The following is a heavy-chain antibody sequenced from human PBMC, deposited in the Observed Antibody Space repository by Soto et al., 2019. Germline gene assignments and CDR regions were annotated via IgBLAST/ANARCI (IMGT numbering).Heavy chain of an antibody. D-gene: IGHD2-2*01. Sequence: QVQLVQSGAEVKKPGASVKVSCKASGYTFSNYGISWVRQAPGQGLEWMGWISVYNGNTNYAQKFQGRVTMTTDTATSTAYMELRSLRSDDTAVYYCARRPAVKGSMYYYYYMDVWGKGTTVTVS. V-gene: IGHV1-18*01. CDR3: ARRPAVKGSMYYYYYMDV. J-gene: IGHJ6*03. CDR1: GYTFSNYG. CDR2: ISVYNGNT.